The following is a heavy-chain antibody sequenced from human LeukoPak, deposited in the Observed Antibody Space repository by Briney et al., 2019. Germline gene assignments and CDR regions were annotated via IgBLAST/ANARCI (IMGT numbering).Heavy chain of an antibody. V-gene: IGHV3-48*01. CDR2: ISSGGSAI. D-gene: IGHD2-15*01. Sequence: GGSLRLSCAAPGFPLSSYSINWVRQAPGKGLEWVSYISSGGSAIYYVDSVKGRFTVSRDNAKNSLFLQMNSPRAEDTAVYYCVRVKGSYFDYWGQGALVTVSS. CDR3: VRVKGSYFDY. J-gene: IGHJ4*02. CDR1: GFPLSSYS.